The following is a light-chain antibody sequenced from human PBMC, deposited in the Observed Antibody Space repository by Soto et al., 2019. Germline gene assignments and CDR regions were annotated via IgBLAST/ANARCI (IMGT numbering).Light chain of an antibody. CDR1: SSNIGAGYD. V-gene: IGLV1-40*01. CDR3: QSYDSSLSGSV. CDR2: GNS. J-gene: IGLJ3*02. Sequence: QSVLTQPPSVSGAPGQRVTISCTGSSSNIGAGYDVHWYQQLPGTAPKLLIYGNSNRPSGVPDRSSGSNSGTLASLAITGLQAEYGADYYCQSYDSSLSGSVFGGGTKLTVL.